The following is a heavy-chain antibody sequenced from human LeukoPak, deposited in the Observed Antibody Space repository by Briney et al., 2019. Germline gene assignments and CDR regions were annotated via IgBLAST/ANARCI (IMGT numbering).Heavy chain of an antibody. D-gene: IGHD3-9*01. CDR2: IYYSGST. CDR3: ARDKAWGYDILTGYRSETLNAFDI. V-gene: IGHV4-30-4*08. J-gene: IGHJ3*02. CDR1: GGSISSGGYY. Sequence: SETLSLTCTVSGGSISSGGYYWSWIRQHPGKGLEWIGYIYYSGSTYYNPSLKSRVTISVDTSKNQFSLKLSSVTAADTAVYYCARDKAWGYDILTGYRSETLNAFDIWGQGTMVTVSS.